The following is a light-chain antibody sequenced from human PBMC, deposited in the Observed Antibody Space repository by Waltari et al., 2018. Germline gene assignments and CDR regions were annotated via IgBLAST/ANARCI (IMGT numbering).Light chain of an antibody. V-gene: IGLV2-8*01. CDR1: SSYVGGYNY. CDR3: SSYAGSNNLV. Sequence: QSALTQPPSASGSPGQSVTISYPGTSSYVGGYNYVPWYQQHPGKAPKLMISEVSKRPSGVPDRFSGSKSGNTASLTVSGLQAEDEADYYCSSYAGSNNLVFGGGTKLTVL. J-gene: IGLJ2*01. CDR2: EVS.